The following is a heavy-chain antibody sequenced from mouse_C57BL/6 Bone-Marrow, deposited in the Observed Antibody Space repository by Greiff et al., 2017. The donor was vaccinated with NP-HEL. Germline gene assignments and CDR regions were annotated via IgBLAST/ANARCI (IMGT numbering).Heavy chain of an antibody. V-gene: IGHV1-54*01. CDR2: INPGRGGT. CDR1: GYAFTNYL. CDR3: ARSYDYDWFAY. D-gene: IGHD2-4*01. J-gene: IGHJ3*01. Sequence: VQLQQSGAELVRPGTSVKVSCKASGYAFTNYLIEWVKQRPGQGLAWIGVINPGRGGTNYNEKFKGKATLTADKSSSTAYMQLSSLTSEDSAVYFCARSYDYDWFAYWGQGTLVTVSA.